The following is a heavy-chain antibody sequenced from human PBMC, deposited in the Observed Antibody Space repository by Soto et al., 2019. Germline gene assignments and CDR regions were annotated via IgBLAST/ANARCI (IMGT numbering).Heavy chain of an antibody. V-gene: IGHV1-46*01. D-gene: IGHD6-19*01. CDR3: ARESSGPYYFDY. J-gene: IGHJ4*02. Sequence: QVQLEQSGAEVKKPGASMKVSCQASGYTFTSYYIHWVRQAPGQGLEWMGVSHVGPDTTMYAQKFQGRVTMTRDTSTNTVYKELSSLISEDTGVYFWARESSGPYYFDYWGQGTLVTVSS. CDR1: GYTFTSYY. CDR2: SHVGPDTT.